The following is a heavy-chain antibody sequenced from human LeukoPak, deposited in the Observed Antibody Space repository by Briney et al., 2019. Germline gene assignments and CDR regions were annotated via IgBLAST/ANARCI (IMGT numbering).Heavy chain of an antibody. V-gene: IGHV3-30*18. J-gene: IGHJ3*02. CDR1: GFTFSSYG. Sequence: SGGSLRLSCAASGFTFSSYGMHWVRQAPGKGLEWVAVISYDGSNKYYADSVKGRFTISRDNSKNTLYLQMNSLRAEDTAVYYCAKDQTPYDSSGSDAFDIWGQGTMVTVSS. D-gene: IGHD3-22*01. CDR2: ISYDGSNK. CDR3: AKDQTPYDSSGSDAFDI.